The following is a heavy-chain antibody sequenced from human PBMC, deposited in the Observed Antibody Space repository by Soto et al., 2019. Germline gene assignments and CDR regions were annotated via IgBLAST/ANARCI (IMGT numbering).Heavy chain of an antibody. D-gene: IGHD6-13*01. CDR1: GFTFSSYG. Sequence: QVQLVESGGGVVQPGRSLRLSCAASGFTFSSYGMHWVRQAPGKGLEWVAVIWYDGSNKYYADSVKGRFTISRDNSKNTLYLQMNSLRAEDTAVYFCARFRSSWYGLIDYWGQGTRITVSS. CDR3: ARFRSSWYGLIDY. CDR2: IWYDGSNK. V-gene: IGHV3-33*01. J-gene: IGHJ4*02.